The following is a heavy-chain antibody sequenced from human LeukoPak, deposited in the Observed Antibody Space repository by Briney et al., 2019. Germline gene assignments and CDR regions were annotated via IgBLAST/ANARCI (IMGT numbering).Heavy chain of an antibody. V-gene: IGHV4-4*07. CDR3: ARDPPQYCSGGSCYGL. CDR2: IYTSGST. Sequence: SETLSLTCTVSGGSISSYYWSRIRQPAGKGLEWLGRIYTSGSTNYNPSLKSRVTMSVDTSKNQFSLKLSSVTAADTAVYYCARDPPQYCSGGSCYGLWGQGTLVTVSS. D-gene: IGHD2-15*01. CDR1: GGSISSYY. J-gene: IGHJ4*02.